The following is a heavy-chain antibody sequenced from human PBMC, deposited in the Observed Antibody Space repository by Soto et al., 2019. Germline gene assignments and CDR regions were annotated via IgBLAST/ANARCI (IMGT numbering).Heavy chain of an antibody. V-gene: IGHV3-23*01. D-gene: IGHD6-13*01. CDR2: ISGSGGST. CDR3: AKNLDLSSSCDMDV. CDR1: VITFSTYA. J-gene: IGHJ6*02. Sequence: GGSLRLSCAASVITFSTYAMSWVRQAPGKGLEWVSSISGSGGSTYYADSVRGRFTISRDNSKNTLYLQMNSLRVEDTAIYYCAKNLDLSSSCDMDVWGQGTTVTVSS.